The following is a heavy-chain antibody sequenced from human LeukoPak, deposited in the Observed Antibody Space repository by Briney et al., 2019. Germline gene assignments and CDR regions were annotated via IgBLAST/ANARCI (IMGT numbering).Heavy chain of an antibody. CDR2: IIPIFGTA. V-gene: IGHV1-69*13. J-gene: IGHJ6*02. CDR1: GGAFSSYA. CDR3: ARMWDCSGGSCHLPYGMDV. Sequence: GASVKVSCKASGGAFSSYAISWVRQAPGQGLEWMGGIIPIFGTANYAQKFQGRVTITADESTSTAYMELSSLRSEDTAVYYCARMWDCSGGSCHLPYGMDVWGQGTTVTVSS. D-gene: IGHD2-15*01.